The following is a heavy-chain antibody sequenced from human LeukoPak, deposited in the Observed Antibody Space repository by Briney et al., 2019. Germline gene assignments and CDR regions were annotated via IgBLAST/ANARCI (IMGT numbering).Heavy chain of an antibody. CDR1: GYSISSGHY. CDR3: ATLTGGDDAFDI. CDR2: MFHGGNT. D-gene: IGHD4-23*01. Sequence: SETLSLTCTVSGYSISSGHYWGWIRQPPGKGLEWIGSMFHGGNTYYNPSLMTRVTISLDTSKNQVSLKLSSVTASDTAVYYCATLTGGDDAFDIWGQGTMVTVSS. J-gene: IGHJ3*02. V-gene: IGHV4-38-2*02.